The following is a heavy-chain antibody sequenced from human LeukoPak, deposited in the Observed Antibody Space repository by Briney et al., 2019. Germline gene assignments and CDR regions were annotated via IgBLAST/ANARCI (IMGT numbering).Heavy chain of an antibody. Sequence: PSETLSLTCSVSGASISSYYWHWLRHTPGKGLEWFGYISYNGNSNYNPSLRSRITMSVDTSTSQFSLELTSVTAADTAFYYCATGDDSVTTRPHAFNIWGQGTLVTVSS. J-gene: IGHJ3*02. CDR2: ISYNGNS. CDR3: ATGDDSVTTRPHAFNI. CDR1: GASISSYY. V-gene: IGHV4-59*13. D-gene: IGHD2-21*01.